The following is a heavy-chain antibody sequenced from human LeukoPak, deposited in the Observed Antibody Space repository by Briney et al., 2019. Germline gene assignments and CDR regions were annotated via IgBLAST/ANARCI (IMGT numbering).Heavy chain of an antibody. CDR1: GGTFSSYA. J-gene: IGHJ6*04. Sequence: ASVKVSCKASGGTFSSYAISWVRQAPGQGLEWMGGIIPIFGTANYAQKFQGRVTITADKSTSTAYMELSSLRSEDTAVYYCAREPKGFPLTSRSYYYYGMDVWGKGTTVTVSS. V-gene: IGHV1-69*06. D-gene: IGHD2-21*02. CDR3: AREPKGFPLTSRSYYYYGMDV. CDR2: IIPIFGTA.